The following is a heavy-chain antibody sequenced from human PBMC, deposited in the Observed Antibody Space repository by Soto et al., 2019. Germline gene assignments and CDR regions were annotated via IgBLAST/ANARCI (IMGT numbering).Heavy chain of an antibody. CDR3: ARARGVITYYYYYGMDV. Sequence: AASVKVSCKASGYTFTSYAMHWVRQAPGQRLEWMGWINAGNGNTKYSQKFQGRVTITRDTSASTAYMELSSLRSEDTAVYYCARARGVITYYYYYGMDVWGQGTTVTVSS. D-gene: IGHD3-10*01. V-gene: IGHV1-3*01. CDR1: GYTFTSYA. CDR2: INAGNGNT. J-gene: IGHJ6*02.